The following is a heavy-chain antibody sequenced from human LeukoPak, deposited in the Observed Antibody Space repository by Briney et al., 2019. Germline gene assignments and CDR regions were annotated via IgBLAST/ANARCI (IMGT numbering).Heavy chain of an antibody. Sequence: LPGGSLRLSCAASGFTFDDYGMHWVRQAPGKGLEWVSVISWDGGSIYYVDSVKGRFTISRDNSKNSLYLQMNSLRAEDTALYYCARSPRPGYNWNYFDYWGQGTLVTVSS. D-gene: IGHD1-20*01. V-gene: IGHV3-43D*03. CDR2: ISWDGGSI. J-gene: IGHJ4*02. CDR1: GFTFDDYG. CDR3: ARSPRPGYNWNYFDY.